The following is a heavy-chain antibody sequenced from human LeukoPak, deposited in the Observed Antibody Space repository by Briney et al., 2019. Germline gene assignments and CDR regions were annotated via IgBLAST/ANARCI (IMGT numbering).Heavy chain of an antibody. CDR2: IRYDGSNK. CDR1: GFTFSSYG. Sequence: GGSLRLSCAASGFTFSSYGMHWVRQAPGKGLEWVAFIRYDGSNKYYADSVKGQFTISRDNSKNTLYLQMNSLRAEDTAVYYCARGRGGDYGGNSGHFDYWGQGTLVTVSS. D-gene: IGHD4-23*01. CDR3: ARGRGGDYGGNSGHFDY. J-gene: IGHJ4*02. V-gene: IGHV3-30*02.